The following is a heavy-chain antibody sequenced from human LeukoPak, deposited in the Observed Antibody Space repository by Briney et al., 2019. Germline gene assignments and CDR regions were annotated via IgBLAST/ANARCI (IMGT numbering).Heavy chain of an antibody. V-gene: IGHV3-23*01. CDR2: ISGSGGST. J-gene: IGHJ3*02. Sequence: PGGSLRRSCAASGFTFSSYAMSWVRQAPGKGLEWVSAISGSGGSTYYADSVKGRFTISRDNSKNTLYLQMNSLRAEDTAVYYCANVLRYGGPENAFDIWGQGTMVTVSS. CDR1: GFTFSSYA. D-gene: IGHD3-9*01. CDR3: ANVLRYGGPENAFDI.